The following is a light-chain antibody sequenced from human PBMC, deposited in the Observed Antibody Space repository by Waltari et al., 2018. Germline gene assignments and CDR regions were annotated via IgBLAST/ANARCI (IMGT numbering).Light chain of an antibody. CDR2: KVT. V-gene: IGKV2D-29*02. J-gene: IGKJ1*01. CDR3: MQSTKDPRT. CDR1: QSLLHSNGNTY. Sequence: DIVMTQTPLSLPVTTGEPASISCRSSQSLLHSNGNTYLNWYLQKPGQSPRLLIYKVTNRESGVPDRFSGSGSGTDFTLKISRVEPEDVGIYYCMQSTKDPRTFGQGTKVEIK.